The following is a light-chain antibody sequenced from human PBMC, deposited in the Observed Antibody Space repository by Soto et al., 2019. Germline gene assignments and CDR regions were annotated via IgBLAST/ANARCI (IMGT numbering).Light chain of an antibody. J-gene: IGKJ1*01. CDR3: QQRSNRPS. Sequence: ELLLTQSPATLSLSPGERATLSCRASQSVSSYLAWYKQKPGQAPRLLIYDASNRATGIPARFSGSGSGTDFTLTISSLEPEDFAVYYCQQRSNRPSFGQGTKLDIK. V-gene: IGKV3-11*01. CDR2: DAS. CDR1: QSVSSY.